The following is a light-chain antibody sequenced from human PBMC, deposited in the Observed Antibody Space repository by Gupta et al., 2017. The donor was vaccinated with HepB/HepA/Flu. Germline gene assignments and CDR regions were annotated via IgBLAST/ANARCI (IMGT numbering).Light chain of an antibody. Sequence: DIQMTQSPSFLSASVGDRVTITCRASQTISNYLIWYQQKPGKAPKLLIYAASSLQSGVPSKFSGSGSGTDFTLTISSLQPEDFATYYCQQSYNSPLTFGGGTKVEIK. J-gene: IGKJ4*01. V-gene: IGKV1-39*01. CDR1: QTISNY. CDR3: QQSYNSPLT. CDR2: AAS.